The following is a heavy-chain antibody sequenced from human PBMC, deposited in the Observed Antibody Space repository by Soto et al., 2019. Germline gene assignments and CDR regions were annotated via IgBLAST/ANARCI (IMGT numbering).Heavy chain of an antibody. V-gene: IGHV3-30-3*01. CDR2: ILHDGNNK. CDR1: GFTFSNYI. CDR3: ARDDEGGSYCDLGY. J-gene: IGHJ4*02. Sequence: GGSLRLSCAASGFTFSNYIMHWVHQAPGKGLEWVAIILHDGNNKYYADSVKGRFTISRDNSKNTLYLQMNSLRTEDTAVYYCARDDEGGSYCDLGYWGQGTLVTVPQ. D-gene: IGHD3-10*01.